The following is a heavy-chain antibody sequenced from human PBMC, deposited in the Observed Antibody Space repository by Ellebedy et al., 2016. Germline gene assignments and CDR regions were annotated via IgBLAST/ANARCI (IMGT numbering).Heavy chain of an antibody. CDR1: GGSFSGYY. Sequence: SETLSLTXAVYGGSFSGYYWSWIRQPPGKGLEWIGSIYYSGSTYYNPSLKSRVTISVDTSKNQFSLKLSSVTAADTAVYYCASRLDYWGQGTLVTVSS. CDR3: ASRLDY. V-gene: IGHV4-34*01. J-gene: IGHJ4*02. CDR2: IYYSGST.